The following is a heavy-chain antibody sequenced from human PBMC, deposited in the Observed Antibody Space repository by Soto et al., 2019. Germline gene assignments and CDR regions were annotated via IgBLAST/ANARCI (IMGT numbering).Heavy chain of an antibody. D-gene: IGHD2-8*02. CDR1: GFTFSTYG. J-gene: IGHJ4*02. Sequence: XGSLRLSCGASGFTFSTYGMHWVRQAPGKGLEWVAVTWSDGNNKYYADSVKGRFTISRDNSKNTLYLQMNSPRAEDTPVYYSAREVSGGFHFDYWGQGTLVTVSS. CDR2: TWSDGNNK. CDR3: AREVSGGFHFDY. V-gene: IGHV3-33*01.